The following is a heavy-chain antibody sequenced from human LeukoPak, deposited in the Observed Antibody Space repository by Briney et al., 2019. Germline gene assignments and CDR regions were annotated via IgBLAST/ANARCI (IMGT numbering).Heavy chain of an antibody. D-gene: IGHD3-9*01. Sequence: PSETLSLTCTVSGGSIRSSYYYWGWIRQPPGKGLEWIGEINHSGSTNYNPSLRSRVTISVDTSKNQSSLKLSSVTAADTAVYYCARDKRLRYPRDYYYGMDVWGQGTTVTVSS. V-gene: IGHV4-39*07. J-gene: IGHJ6*02. CDR3: ARDKRLRYPRDYYYGMDV. CDR1: GGSIRSSYYY. CDR2: INHSGST.